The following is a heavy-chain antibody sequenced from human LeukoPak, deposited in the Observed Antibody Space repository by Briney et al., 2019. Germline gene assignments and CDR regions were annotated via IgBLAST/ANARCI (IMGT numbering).Heavy chain of an antibody. CDR1: GFTFSTYE. CDR2: ISSSGITI. V-gene: IGHV3-48*03. CDR3: ARDSVRDSSGYYYRYYFDY. Sequence: PGGSLRLSCAASGFTFSTYEMNWVRQAPGKGLEWVSHISSSGITIYYADSAKGRFTISRDNAKNSLYLQMNSLRAEDTAVYYCARDSVRDSSGYYYRYYFDYWGQGTLVTVSS. D-gene: IGHD3-22*01. J-gene: IGHJ4*02.